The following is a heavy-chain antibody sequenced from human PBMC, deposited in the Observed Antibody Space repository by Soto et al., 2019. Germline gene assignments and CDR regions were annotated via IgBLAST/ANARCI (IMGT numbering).Heavy chain of an antibody. CDR1: GGSFSGYY. D-gene: IGHD1-26*01. CDR3: ERGRIVGGSYCDY. CDR2: IKHSGSP. J-gene: IGHJ4*02. V-gene: IGHV4-34*01. Sequence: QVQLQQWGAGLLKPSETLSLTCAVYGGSFSGYYWSWIRQPPGKGLEWIGEIKHSGSPNCNPFLKRRVTISVDRSRNLFSLKWSSVTAADTAVYYCERGRIVGGSYCDYWGQGTMVTVSS.